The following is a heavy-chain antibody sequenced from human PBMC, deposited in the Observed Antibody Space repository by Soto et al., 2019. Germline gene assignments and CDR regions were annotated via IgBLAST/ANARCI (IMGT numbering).Heavy chain of an antibody. CDR1: GFTFSSYW. CDR3: ARRRRRDGSSWFFYYYYGMDV. V-gene: IGHV3-7*03. D-gene: IGHD6-13*01. Sequence: EVQLVESGGGLVQPGGSLRLSCAASGFTFSSYWMSWVRQAPGKGLEWVANIKQDGSEKYYVDSVKGRFTISRDNAKNSLYLQMNSLRAEDTAVYYCARRRRRDGSSWFFYYYYGMDVWGQGTTVTVSS. J-gene: IGHJ6*02. CDR2: IKQDGSEK.